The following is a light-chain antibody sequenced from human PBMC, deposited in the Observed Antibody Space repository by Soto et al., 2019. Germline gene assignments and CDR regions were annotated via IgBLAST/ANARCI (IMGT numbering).Light chain of an antibody. CDR1: QGISTY. J-gene: IGKJ1*01. CDR3: QNYIGAPWT. V-gene: IGKV1-27*01. Sequence: DIQMTQSPSSLSASVGDRVTITCRASQGISTYLVWYQQKPGTVPKLLIFAASTLQSGVPSRFSGSGSGTDFNLTIISLQPQDVATYYCQNYIGAPWTFGQGTKVEIK. CDR2: AAS.